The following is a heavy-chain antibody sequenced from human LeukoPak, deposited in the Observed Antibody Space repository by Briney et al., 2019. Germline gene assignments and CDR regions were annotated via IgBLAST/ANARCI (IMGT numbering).Heavy chain of an antibody. CDR3: ARVVSYLFDP. Sequence: ASVKVSCKASGYTFTGYCIHWVREAPGQGLEWMGWINPNSGGTNYAQKFKGRVTMTRDTSISTAYMELSRLRSDDTAVYYCARVVSYLFDPWGQGTLVTVSS. CDR2: INPNSGGT. J-gene: IGHJ5*02. D-gene: IGHD2-8*01. CDR1: GYTFTGYC. V-gene: IGHV1-2*02.